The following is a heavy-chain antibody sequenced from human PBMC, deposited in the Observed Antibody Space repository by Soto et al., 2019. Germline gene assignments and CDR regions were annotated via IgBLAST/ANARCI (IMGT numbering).Heavy chain of an antibody. CDR3: ARQFCGGDCLPPLN. CDR2: ISYSGTT. V-gene: IGHV4-31*03. Sequence: QVQLQESGPGLVKPSETLSLTCTLSGGSINSGGYYWTWIRQHPGKGLEWIGYISYSGTTTYNPSLKSRLTISIDTQNQFSPKLSSVTAAATATYYCARQFCGGDCLPPLNLGQGTLVTVSS. J-gene: IGHJ4*02. D-gene: IGHD2-21*02. CDR1: GGSINSGGYY.